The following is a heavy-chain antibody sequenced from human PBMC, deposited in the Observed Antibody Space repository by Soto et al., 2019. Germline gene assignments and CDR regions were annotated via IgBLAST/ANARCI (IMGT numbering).Heavy chain of an antibody. CDR1: GYSFTSYW. D-gene: IGHD6-13*01. Sequence: PGESLKISCKGSGYSFTSYWIGWVRQMPGKGLEWMGIIYPGDSDTRYSPSFQGQVTISADKSISTAYLQWSSLKASDTAMYYCARLFSRSSSWYVSYFDYWGQGTLVTVSS. CDR2: IYPGDSDT. V-gene: IGHV5-51*01. CDR3: ARLFSRSSSWYVSYFDY. J-gene: IGHJ4*02.